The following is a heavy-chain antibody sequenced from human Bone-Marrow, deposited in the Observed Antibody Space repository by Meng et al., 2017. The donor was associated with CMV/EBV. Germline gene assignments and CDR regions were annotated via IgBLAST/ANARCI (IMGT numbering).Heavy chain of an antibody. CDR3: ARDHCSSTSCYIGGWFDP. CDR2: IIPVLGIA. CDR1: GNTFTSYA. D-gene: IGHD2-2*01. V-gene: IGHV1-69*10. Sequence: SVKVSCKASGNTFTSYAISWVRQAPGQGLEWMGYIIPVLGIANYAQKFQGRVTMTTDTSTSTAYMELRSLRSDDTAVYYCARDHCSSTSCYIGGWFDPWGQGTLVTVSS. J-gene: IGHJ5*02.